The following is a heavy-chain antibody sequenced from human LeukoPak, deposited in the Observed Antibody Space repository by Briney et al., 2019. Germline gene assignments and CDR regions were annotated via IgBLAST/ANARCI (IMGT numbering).Heavy chain of an antibody. Sequence: PSETLSLTCTVSGGSISSSSYYWGWIRQPPGKGLEWIGSIYYSGSTYYNPSLKSRVTISVDTSKNQFSLKLSSVTAADTAVYYCARRFSLLRGQIDYWGQGTLVTVSS. CDR2: IYYSGST. CDR3: ARRFSLLRGQIDY. J-gene: IGHJ4*02. CDR1: GGSISSSSYY. V-gene: IGHV4-39*01. D-gene: IGHD4-17*01.